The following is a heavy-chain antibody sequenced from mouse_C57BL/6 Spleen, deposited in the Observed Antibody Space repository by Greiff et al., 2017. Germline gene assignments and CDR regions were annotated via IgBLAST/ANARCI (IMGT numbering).Heavy chain of an antibody. J-gene: IGHJ4*01. D-gene: IGHD1-1*01. CDR1: GYTFTSYW. CDR3: AITPLTTVVARYYAMDY. CDR2: IHPSDSDT. Sequence: QVHVKQPGAELVKPGASVKVSCKASGYTFTSYWMHWVKQRPGQGLEWIGRIHPSDSDTNYNQKFKGKATLTVDKSSSTAYMQLSSLTSEDSAVYYCAITPLTTVVARYYAMDYWGQGTSVTVSS. V-gene: IGHV1-74*01.